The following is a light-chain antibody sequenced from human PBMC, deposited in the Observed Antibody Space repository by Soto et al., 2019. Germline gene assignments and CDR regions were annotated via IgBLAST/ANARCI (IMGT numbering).Light chain of an antibody. CDR2: AGS. J-gene: IGLJ1*01. V-gene: IGLV2-23*01. CDR1: ISDVGSYNL. CDR3: CSYAGGSTYV. Sequence: QSVLTQPASVSGSPGQSITISCTGTISDVGSYNLVSWYQQHPGNAPKVMIYAGSKRPSGVSNRFSGSKSGNTASLTISGLQTEDEADYHCCSYAGGSTYVFGSGTKVTVL.